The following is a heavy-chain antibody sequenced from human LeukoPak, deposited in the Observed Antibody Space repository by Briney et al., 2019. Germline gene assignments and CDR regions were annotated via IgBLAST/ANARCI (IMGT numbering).Heavy chain of an antibody. V-gene: IGHV4-39*07. CDR3: ASSRGSYYDWFDP. Sequence: SETLSLTCTVSGGSISSSSYYWGWIRQPPGKRLEWIGSIYYSGSTYYNPSLKSRVTISVDTSKNQFSLKLSSVTAADTAVYYCASSRGSYYDWFDPWGQGTLVTVSS. CDR1: GGSISSSSYY. J-gene: IGHJ5*02. CDR2: IYYSGST. D-gene: IGHD1-26*01.